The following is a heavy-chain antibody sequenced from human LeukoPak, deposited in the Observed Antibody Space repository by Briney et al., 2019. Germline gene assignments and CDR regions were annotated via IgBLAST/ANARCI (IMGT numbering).Heavy chain of an antibody. CDR3: AKDGALWFGELALTFDY. D-gene: IGHD3-10*01. V-gene: IGHV3-23*01. J-gene: IGHJ4*02. CDR1: GFTFSSYA. Sequence: GGSLRLSCAASGFTFSSYAMSWVRQAPAKGLEWVSAISGSGGSTPYPDSVKGRFTISRDNSKNTLYLQMNSLRDEETAVYYCAKDGALWFGELALTFDYWGQGTLVTVSS. CDR2: ISGSGGST.